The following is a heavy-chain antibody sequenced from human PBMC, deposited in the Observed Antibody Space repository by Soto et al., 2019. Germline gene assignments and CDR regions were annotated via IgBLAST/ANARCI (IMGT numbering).Heavy chain of an antibody. D-gene: IGHD7-27*01. CDR2: IYYTGTT. J-gene: IGHJ4*02. Sequence: SETLSLTCAVSGTSISSSNWWSWVRQPPGKGLEWIGHIYYTGTTKYNPSLKSRVTISADKSKIQFSLTLTSVTAADTAVYYCAKNWNWGSLVHWGQGTLVTVSS. V-gene: IGHV4-4*02. CDR3: AKNWNWGSLVH. CDR1: GTSISSSNW.